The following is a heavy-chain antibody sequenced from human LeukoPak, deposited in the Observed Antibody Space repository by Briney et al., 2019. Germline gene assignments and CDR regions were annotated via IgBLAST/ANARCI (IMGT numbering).Heavy chain of an antibody. V-gene: IGHV4-4*07. CDR1: GGSISNYY. J-gene: IGHJ4*02. CDR2: IYTSGST. CDR3: ARHGKRITMVRGVISYFDY. Sequence: SETLSLTCTVSGGSISNYYWSWIRQPAGKGLEWVGRIYTSGSTNYNPSLKSRVTMSIDTSKNQFSLKLSSVTAADTAVYYCARHGKRITMVRGVISYFDYWGQGTLVTVSS. D-gene: IGHD3-10*01.